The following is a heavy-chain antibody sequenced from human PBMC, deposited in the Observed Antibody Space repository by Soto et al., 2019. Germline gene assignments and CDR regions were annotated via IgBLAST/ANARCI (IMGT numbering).Heavy chain of an antibody. D-gene: IGHD2-21*02. CDR3: AKGFGCGGDCYTSNYYYYGMDV. J-gene: IGHJ6*02. CDR2: ISGSGGST. V-gene: IGHV3-23*01. CDR1: GFTFSSYA. Sequence: PGGSLRLSCAASGFTFSSYAMSWVRQAPGKGLEWVSAISGSGGSTYYADSVKGRFTISRDNSKNTLYLQMNSLRAEDTAVYYCAKGFGCGGDCYTSNYYYYGMDVWGQGTTVTVSS.